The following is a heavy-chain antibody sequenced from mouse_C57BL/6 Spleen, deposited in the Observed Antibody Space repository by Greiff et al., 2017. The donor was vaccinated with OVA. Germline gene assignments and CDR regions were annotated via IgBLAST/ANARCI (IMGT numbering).Heavy chain of an antibody. J-gene: IGHJ4*01. V-gene: IGHV1-22*01. CDR3: AKEGNVPDEAMDY. CDR1: GYTFTDYN. CDR2: INPNNGGT. Sequence: EVQLQQSGPELVKPGASVKMSCKASGYTFTDYNMHWVKQSHGKSLEWIGYINPNNGGTSYNQKFKGKATLTVNKSSSTAYMELRSLTSEDSAVYYCAKEGNVPDEAMDYWGQGTSVTVSS.